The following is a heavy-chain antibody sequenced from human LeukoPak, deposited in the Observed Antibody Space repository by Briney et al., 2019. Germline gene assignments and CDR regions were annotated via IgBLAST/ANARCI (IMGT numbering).Heavy chain of an antibody. CDR2: IFSGGST. Sequence: GGSLRLSCAASGLTVSSNYMSWVRQAPGKGLEWVSVIFSGGSTYYADSVKGRFTISRDNSKNTLYLQMNSLRAEDTAVYYCARENDMGYCSGGRCYKGYNAMDVWGQGTTVTVSS. V-gene: IGHV3-53*01. D-gene: IGHD2-15*01. CDR3: ARENDMGYCSGGRCYKGYNAMDV. J-gene: IGHJ6*02. CDR1: GLTVSSNY.